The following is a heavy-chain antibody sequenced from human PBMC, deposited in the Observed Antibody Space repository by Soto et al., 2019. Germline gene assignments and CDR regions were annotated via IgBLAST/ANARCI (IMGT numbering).Heavy chain of an antibody. V-gene: IGHV4-39*02. CDR2: IYYSGST. J-gene: IGHJ5*02. CDR1: GGSISSSSYY. Sequence: QLQLQESGPGLVKPSETLSLTCTVSGGSISSSSYYWGWIRQPPGKGLEWIGSIYYSGSTYYNPSLKSRVTISVDTSKNQFSLKLSSVTAADTAVYYCARESRDGWGGRGFDPWGQGTLVTVSS. D-gene: IGHD6-19*01. CDR3: ARESRDGWGGRGFDP.